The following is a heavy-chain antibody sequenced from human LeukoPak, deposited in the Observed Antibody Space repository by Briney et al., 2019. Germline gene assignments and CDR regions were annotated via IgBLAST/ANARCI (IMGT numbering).Heavy chain of an antibody. CDR1: GFTVSSNY. D-gene: IGHD6-13*01. V-gene: IGHV3-66*01. J-gene: IGHJ5*02. CDR3: ARDLRYSSSWYYWFDP. Sequence: GGSLRLSCAASGFTVSSNYMSWVRQAPGKGLEWVSVIYSGGSTYYADSVKGRFTISRDNSKNTLYLQMNSLRAEDTAVYYCARDLRYSSSWYYWFDPWGQGTLVTVSS. CDR2: IYSGGST.